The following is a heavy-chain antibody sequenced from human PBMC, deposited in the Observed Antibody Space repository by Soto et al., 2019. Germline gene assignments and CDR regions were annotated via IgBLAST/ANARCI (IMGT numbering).Heavy chain of an antibody. V-gene: IGHV4-30-2*03. CDR3: ARHGITMVRGVIITAGWFDP. D-gene: IGHD3-10*01. CDR2: IYYSGST. CDR1: GGSISSGGYS. Sequence: PSETLSLTCAVSGGSISSGGYSWSWIRQPPGKGLEWIGYIYYSGSTYYNPSLKSRVTISVDTSKNQFSLKLSSVTAADTAVYYCARHGITMVRGVIITAGWFDPWGQGTLVTVSS. J-gene: IGHJ5*02.